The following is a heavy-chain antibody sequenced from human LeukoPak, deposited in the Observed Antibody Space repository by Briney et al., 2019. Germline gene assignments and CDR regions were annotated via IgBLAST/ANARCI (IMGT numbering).Heavy chain of an antibody. J-gene: IGHJ4*02. D-gene: IGHD3-9*01. V-gene: IGHV3-23*01. CDR1: GFTFSSYA. Sequence: GGSLRLSCAASGFTFSSYAMSWVRQAPGKGLELVSAISGSGGSTYYADSVKGRFTISRANSKNTLYLQMNSLRAEDTAVYYCAKKTAYDILTGPYDYWGQGTLVTVSS. CDR2: ISGSGGST. CDR3: AKKTAYDILTGPYDY.